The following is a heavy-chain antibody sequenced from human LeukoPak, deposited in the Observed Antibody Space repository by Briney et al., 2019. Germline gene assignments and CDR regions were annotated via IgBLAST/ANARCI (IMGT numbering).Heavy chain of an antibody. CDR3: ARGAARDYYYYGMGV. CDR2: ISSSGTTI. CDR1: GFPFSGYY. D-gene: IGHD6-13*01. Sequence: GGSLRLSCAVSGFPFSGYYMSWLRQAPGKGLEWVSYISSSGTTIYYTDSVKGRFTISRDNAKNSLYLQMNSLRAEDTAVYYCARGAARDYYYYGMGVWGQGTTVTVSS. J-gene: IGHJ6*02. V-gene: IGHV3-11*01.